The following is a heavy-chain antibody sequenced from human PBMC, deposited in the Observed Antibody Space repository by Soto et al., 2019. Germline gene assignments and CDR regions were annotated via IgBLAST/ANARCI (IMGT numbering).Heavy chain of an antibody. CDR3: AKEHDSGGYDLFDY. CDR2: ISYDGNKK. CDR1: GFTFSSYG. J-gene: IGHJ4*02. V-gene: IGHV3-30*18. Sequence: GGSLRLSCAASGFTFSSYGMHWVRQAPGKGLEWVSFISYDGNKKYYADSVKGRFTVSRDNFENTLDLQMNSLRADDTAVYHCAKEHDSGGYDLFDYWCQCAHVSVSS. D-gene: IGHD3-22*01.